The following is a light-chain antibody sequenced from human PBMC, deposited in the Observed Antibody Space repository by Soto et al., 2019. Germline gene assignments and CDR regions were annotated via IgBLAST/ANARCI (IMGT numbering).Light chain of an antibody. V-gene: IGKV1-9*01. J-gene: IGKJ5*01. CDR2: AAS. CDR1: QGISSY. Sequence: QLTQSPSSLSASVGDRVTITCRASQGISSYLAWYQQKPGKAPKLLIYAASTLPSGGPSRFRGSGSGTDFTLTISSLQPEYFAAYYCQQINSYPLTYGQGTRLEI. CDR3: QQINSYPLT.